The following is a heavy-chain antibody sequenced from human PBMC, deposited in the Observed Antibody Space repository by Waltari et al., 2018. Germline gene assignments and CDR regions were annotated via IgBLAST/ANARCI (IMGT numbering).Heavy chain of an antibody. D-gene: IGHD1-26*01. J-gene: IGHJ4*02. CDR3: ARAWDDFDY. V-gene: IGHV3-21*02. Sequence: EIQLVESGGGLVKPGGSLRLSCSASGFTFSIHKMSWVRQSPGKGLEWVSSIGSGTSYIYYADSVKGRFTISRDNAKNSLYLQMNSLKVEDTAVYYCARAWDDFDYWGQGALVTVSS. CDR1: GFTFSIHK. CDR2: IGSGTSYI.